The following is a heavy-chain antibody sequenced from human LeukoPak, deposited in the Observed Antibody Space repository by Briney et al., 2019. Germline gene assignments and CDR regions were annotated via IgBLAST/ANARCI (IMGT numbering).Heavy chain of an antibody. CDR1: GFTFSSYG. D-gene: IGHD3-10*01. V-gene: IGHV3-30*02. CDR2: IQYDGSNK. J-gene: IGHJ4*02. CDR3: AKTLYRTGSYYLFDY. Sequence: GGSMRLFCTASGFTFSSYGIHWVRQAPGKGLEWVAFIQYDGSNKYYADSVKGRFTISRDNSKNTLYLQMNSLSAEDTAVYYCAKTLYRTGSYYLFDYWREGTLVTDSP.